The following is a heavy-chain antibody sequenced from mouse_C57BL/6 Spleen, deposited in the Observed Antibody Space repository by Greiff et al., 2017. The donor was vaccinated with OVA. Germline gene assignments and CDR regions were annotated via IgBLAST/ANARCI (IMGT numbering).Heavy chain of an antibody. CDR2: LSSGSSTI. CDR3: ARMGGNYCTLYYYAMDY. Sequence: VQLKESGGGLVKPGGSLKLSCAASGFTFSDYGLHWVRQAPEKGLEWVAYLSSGSSTIYYADTVQGRFTISRDNATNALFQQMTSLRSDDTAKYYCARMGGNYCTLYYYAMDYWGQGTSVTVSA. D-gene: IGHD2-1*01. V-gene: IGHV5-17*01. CDR1: GFTFSDYG. J-gene: IGHJ4*01.